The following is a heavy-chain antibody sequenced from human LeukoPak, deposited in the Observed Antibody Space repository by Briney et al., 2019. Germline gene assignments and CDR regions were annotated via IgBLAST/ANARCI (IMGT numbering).Heavy chain of an antibody. J-gene: IGHJ4*02. CDR2: IRGDGVVT. CDR1: GFAFGTCA. CDR3: AKARGIYDNFGPDY. Sequence: GSLRLSCVDSGFAFGTCAMSWVRQAPGKGLEWVSAIRGDGVVTYYADSVKGRFTISRDISRNTLYLQMNGLRAEDTAIYYCAKARGIYDNFGPDYWGQGTLVTVSS. V-gene: IGHV3-23*01. D-gene: IGHD3-22*01.